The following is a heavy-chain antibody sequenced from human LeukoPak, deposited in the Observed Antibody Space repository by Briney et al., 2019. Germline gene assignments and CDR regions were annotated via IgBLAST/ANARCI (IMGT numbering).Heavy chain of an antibody. CDR3: ARSPFTQYSSSWYDDY. D-gene: IGHD6-13*01. Sequence: ASVKVSCKASGYTFTSYGISWVRQAPGQGLEWMGWISAYNGNTNYAQKPQGRVTMTTDTSTSTAYMELRSLRSDDTAVYYCARSPFTQYSSSWYDDYWGQGTLVTVSS. CDR1: GYTFTSYG. CDR2: ISAYNGNT. J-gene: IGHJ4*02. V-gene: IGHV1-18*01.